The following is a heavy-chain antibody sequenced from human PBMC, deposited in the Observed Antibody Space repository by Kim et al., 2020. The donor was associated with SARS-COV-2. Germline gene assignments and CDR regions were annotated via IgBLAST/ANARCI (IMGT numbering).Heavy chain of an antibody. V-gene: IGHV3-30*02. J-gene: IGHJ6*02. CDR3: AKDLGITYYYGMDV. D-gene: IGHD3-22*01. Sequence: DSVKGRFTISRDNSKNTLYLQMNSLRAEDTAVYYCAKDLGITYYYGMDVWGQGTTVTVSS.